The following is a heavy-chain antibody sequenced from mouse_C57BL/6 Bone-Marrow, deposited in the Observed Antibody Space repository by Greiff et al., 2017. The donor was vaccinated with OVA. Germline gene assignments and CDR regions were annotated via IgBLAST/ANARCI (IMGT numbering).Heavy chain of an antibody. Sequence: EVKLQESGAELVRPGASVKLSCTASGFNIKDDYMHWVKQRPEQGLEWIGWIDPENGDTEYASKFQGKATITADTSSNTAYLQLSSLTSEDTAVYYCTRDDYDEGAWFAYWGQGTLVTVSA. CDR2: IDPENGDT. CDR3: TRDDYDEGAWFAY. D-gene: IGHD2-4*01. CDR1: GFNIKDDY. V-gene: IGHV14-4*01. J-gene: IGHJ3*01.